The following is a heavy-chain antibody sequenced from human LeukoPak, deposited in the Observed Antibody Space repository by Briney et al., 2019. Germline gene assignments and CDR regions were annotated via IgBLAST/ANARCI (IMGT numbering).Heavy chain of an antibody. CDR1: GGSFSGYY. V-gene: IGHV4-34*01. J-gene: IGHJ6*02. CDR3: ARGQGSYCSSTSRYTLAGMDV. D-gene: IGHD2-2*02. Sequence: PSETLSLTCAVYGGSFSGYYWSWIRQPPGKGLEWIGEISHSGSTNYNPSLKSRVTISVDTSKNQFSLKLSSVTAADTAVYYCARGQGSYCSSTSRYTLAGMDVWGQGTTVTVSS. CDR2: ISHSGST.